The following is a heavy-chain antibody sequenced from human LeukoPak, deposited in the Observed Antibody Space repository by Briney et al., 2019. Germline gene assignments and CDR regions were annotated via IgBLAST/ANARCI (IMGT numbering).Heavy chain of an antibody. Sequence: SQTLSLTCAISGDSVSSKSVSWSWIRQSPSGGLEFLGRTRYRSTWMTFYSLSVQSLMTINADTSRNHVSLRLNSVTPEDTALYYCVRDFNWGFDYWGQGTLVTVSS. D-gene: IGHD7-27*01. J-gene: IGHJ4*02. V-gene: IGHV6-1*01. CDR2: TRYRSTWMT. CDR1: GDSVSSKSVS. CDR3: VRDFNWGFDY.